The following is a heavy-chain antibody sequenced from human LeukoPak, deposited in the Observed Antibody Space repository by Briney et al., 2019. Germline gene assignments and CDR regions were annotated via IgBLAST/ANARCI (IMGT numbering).Heavy chain of an antibody. V-gene: IGHV3-7*03. Sequence: GGSLRLSCAASGFTFSNAWMSWVRQAPGKGLEWVANIKQDGSEKYYVDSVKGRFTISRDNSKNTLSLQMNSLRAEDTAVYYCATFYGSGKGGAFDIWGQGTMVTVSS. J-gene: IGHJ3*02. CDR1: GFTFSNAW. D-gene: IGHD3-10*01. CDR3: ATFYGSGKGGAFDI. CDR2: IKQDGSEK.